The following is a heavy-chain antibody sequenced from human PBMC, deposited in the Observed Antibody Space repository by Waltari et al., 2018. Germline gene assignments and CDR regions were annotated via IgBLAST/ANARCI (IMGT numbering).Heavy chain of an antibody. CDR3: ARVPWYYGSGRGLDP. D-gene: IGHD3-10*01. CDR2: ISSSSSTI. V-gene: IGHV3-48*04. Sequence: EVQLVESGGGLVQPGGSLRLSCAASGFTFSSYSMNWVRQAPGKGLEWVSYISSSSSTIYYADSVKGRFTISRDNAKNSLYLQMNSLRAEDTAVYYCARVPWYYGSGRGLDPWGQGTLVTVSS. CDR1: GFTFSSYS. J-gene: IGHJ5*02.